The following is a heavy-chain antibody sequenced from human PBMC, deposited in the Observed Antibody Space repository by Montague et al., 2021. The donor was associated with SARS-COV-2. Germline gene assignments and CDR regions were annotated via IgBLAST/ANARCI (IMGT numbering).Heavy chain of an antibody. D-gene: IGHD3-10*01. V-gene: IGHV4-61*01. CDR2: IDYGGSP. CDR3: ARHDNSGTYPMDV. CDR1: GVSVSNPYYH. Sequence: SETLSLTCTVSGVSVSNPYYHWSWIRQPPGKGLEWIGYIDYGGSPNYSPSLQSRVTMSVDTSKNQVSLKLTSVTAADTAVYYCARHDNSGTYPMDVWGQGTTVTVSS. J-gene: IGHJ6*02.